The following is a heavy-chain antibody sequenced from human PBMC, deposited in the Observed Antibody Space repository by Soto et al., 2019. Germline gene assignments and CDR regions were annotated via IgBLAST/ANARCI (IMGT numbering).Heavy chain of an antibody. CDR2: IYWNSARI. CDR3: IREMDAGGLDN. D-gene: IGHD3-16*01. V-gene: IGHV3-9*01. J-gene: IGHJ4*02. CDR1: GFTFDDRA. Sequence: PGGSLRLSCAASGFTFDDRAMHWVRQAPGKGLEWVSGIYWNSARIDYADSVKGRFTISRDNAKNSLYLQMNSLKTEDTAFYYCIREMDAGGLDNWGQGTLVTVSS.